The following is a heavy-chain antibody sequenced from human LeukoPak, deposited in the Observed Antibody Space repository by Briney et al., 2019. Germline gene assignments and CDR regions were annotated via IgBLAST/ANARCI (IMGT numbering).Heavy chain of an antibody. J-gene: IGHJ4*02. CDR3: VRDVHNWNDDY. V-gene: IGHV1-2*02. CDR2: INPNSGDT. CDR1: GYTFTGYN. Sequence: ASVKVSCKASGYTFTGYNVHWVRQAPGQGLEWLGWINPNSGDTLYPQKFQGRVTLTRDTSISTAYMDLNRLTSDDTAVYYYVRDVHNWNDDYWGQGTLVTVSS. D-gene: IGHD1-1*01.